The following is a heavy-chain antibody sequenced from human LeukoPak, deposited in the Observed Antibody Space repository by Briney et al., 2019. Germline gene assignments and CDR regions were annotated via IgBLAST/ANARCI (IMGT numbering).Heavy chain of an antibody. J-gene: IGHJ4*02. V-gene: IGHV4-31*03. CDR1: GGSISSGGYY. CDR3: ARGEYYGSGSYPY. D-gene: IGHD3-10*01. CDR2: IYYSGST. Sequence: SETLSLTCTVSGGSISSGGYYWSWIRQHPGKGLEWIGYIYYSGSTYYNPSLKSRVTTSVDTSKNQFSLKLSSVTAADTAVYYCARGEYYGSGSYPYWGQGTLVTVSS.